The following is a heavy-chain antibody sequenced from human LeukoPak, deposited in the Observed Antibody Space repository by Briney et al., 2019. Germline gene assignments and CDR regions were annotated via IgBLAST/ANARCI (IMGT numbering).Heavy chain of an antibody. CDR3: ARETSQKGAHYMDV. J-gene: IGHJ6*03. V-gene: IGHV4-59*01. D-gene: IGHD3-16*01. CDR2: IYYSGST. CDR1: GGSISSYY. Sequence: SETLSLTCTVSGGSISSYYWSWIRQPSGKGLEWIGYIYYSGSTNYNPSLKSRVTISVDTSKNQFSLKLSSVTAADTAVYYCARETSQKGAHYMDVWGKGTTVTISS.